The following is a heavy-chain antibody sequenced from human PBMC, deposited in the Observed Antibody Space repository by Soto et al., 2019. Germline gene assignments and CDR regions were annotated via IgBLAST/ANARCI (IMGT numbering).Heavy chain of an antibody. V-gene: IGHV1-18*01. CDR3: SRDPDY. J-gene: IGHJ4*01. Sequence: QVQLVQSGAEVKKPGASVKVSCKASGYTFAHYGISWVRQAPGQGLEWVGWVSPYNGNTNYAQKLQGRLTMTTHTSTSTVYMGLRSLRSDDTAVYYCSRDPDYWGPGTLVPGS. CDR1: GYTFAHYG. CDR2: VSPYNGNT.